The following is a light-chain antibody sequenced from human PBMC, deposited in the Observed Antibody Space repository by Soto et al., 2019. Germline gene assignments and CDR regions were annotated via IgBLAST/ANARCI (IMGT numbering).Light chain of an antibody. Sequence: DIQMTQSPASLSASVGDRVTITCRASQDIRNFLAWLQQKPGQAPKSLIYAASGLQSGVPSKFSGSGSGTDFTLTISSLQPEDFATYYCQQYHSYPPTFGQGTKVEIK. V-gene: IGKV1-16*02. CDR3: QQYHSYPPT. CDR2: AAS. J-gene: IGKJ1*01. CDR1: QDIRNF.